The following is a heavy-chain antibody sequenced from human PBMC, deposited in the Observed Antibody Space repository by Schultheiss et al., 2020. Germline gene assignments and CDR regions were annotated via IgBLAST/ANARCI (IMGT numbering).Heavy chain of an antibody. J-gene: IGHJ4*02. V-gene: IGHV2-70*02. CDR2: IDWDDDK. CDR3: ARDRGRVGDHFHFDF. Sequence: SGPTLVKPTQTLTLTCTFSGFSLSTSGMCVSWIRQPPGKALEWLALIDWDDDKYYSTSLKTRLTISRDDVKNSLYLEMNSLRDEDTAVYYCARDRGRVGDHFHFDFWGQGTLVTVSS. CDR1: GFSLSTSGMC. D-gene: IGHD3-16*01.